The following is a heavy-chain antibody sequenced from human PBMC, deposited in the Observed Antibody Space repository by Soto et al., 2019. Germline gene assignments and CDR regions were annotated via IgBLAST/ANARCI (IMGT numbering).Heavy chain of an antibody. CDR3: TSYDNSGYFYLNY. V-gene: IGHV3-73*02. Sequence: EVQLVESGGGLVQPGSSLRLSCAASGFTFSASAIHWVRQASGKGLEWVGRVRTKNNNYATTYAASVTGRFTISRDGSRNTAFLQMSSLKTEDTAIYYCTSYDNSGYFYLNYWGQGTLVTVSS. CDR1: GFTFSASA. J-gene: IGHJ4*02. D-gene: IGHD3-22*01. CDR2: VRTKNNNYAT.